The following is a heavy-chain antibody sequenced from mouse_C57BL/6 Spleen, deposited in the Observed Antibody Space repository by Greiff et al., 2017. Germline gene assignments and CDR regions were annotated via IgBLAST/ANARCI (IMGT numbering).Heavy chain of an antibody. D-gene: IGHD1-1*01. CDR1: GYTFTSYW. V-gene: IGHV1-5*01. CDR2: IYPGNSDT. Sequence: EVQLQQSGTVLARPGASVKMSCKTSGYTFTSYWMHWVKQRPGQGLEWIGAIYPGNSDTSYNQKFKGKAKLTAVTSASTAYMELSSLTNEDSAVYYCTIYYYGSSYYFDYWGQGTTLTVSS. J-gene: IGHJ2*01. CDR3: TIYYYGSSYYFDY.